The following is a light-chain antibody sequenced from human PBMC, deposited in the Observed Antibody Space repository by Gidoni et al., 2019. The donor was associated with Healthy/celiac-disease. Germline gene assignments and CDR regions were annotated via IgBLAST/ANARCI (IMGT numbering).Light chain of an antibody. J-gene: IGLJ2*01. CDR1: SSDVGGYNY. CDR2: DVS. Sequence: QSALTQPASVSGSPGQSITISCTGTSSDVGGYNYVSWYQKHPGKAPKLMIYDVSNRPSVVSTRFSGSKSGNTASLTISGLQAEDEADYYCSSYTSSSTVFGGGTKLTVL. V-gene: IGLV2-14*03. CDR3: SSYTSSSTV.